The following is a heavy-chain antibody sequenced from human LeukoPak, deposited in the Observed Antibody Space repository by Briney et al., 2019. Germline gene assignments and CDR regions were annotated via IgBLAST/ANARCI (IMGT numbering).Heavy chain of an antibody. CDR3: ARGLDRGNDY. J-gene: IGHJ4*02. D-gene: IGHD3-10*01. V-gene: IGHV4-34*01. CDR2: ISHSGST. CDR1: GGSFSGYY. Sequence: SETLSLTCAVYGGSFSGYYWSWIRQPPGKGLEWIGEISHSGSTNYNPSLKSRVTISVDTSKNQFSLKLSSVTAADTAVYYCARGLDRGNDYWGQGTLVTVSS.